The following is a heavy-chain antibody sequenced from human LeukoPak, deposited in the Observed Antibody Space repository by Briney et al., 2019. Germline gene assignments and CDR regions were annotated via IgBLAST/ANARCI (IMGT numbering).Heavy chain of an antibody. CDR1: GYTFTGYY. CDR3: ARNSLSTYAFDI. Sequence: GASVKVSCKASGYTFTGYYMHWVRQAPGQGLEWMGIINPSGGSTSYAQKFQGRVTMTRDTSTSTVYMELRSEDTAVYYCARNSLSTYAFDIWGQGTMVTVSS. J-gene: IGHJ3*02. D-gene: IGHD3-16*02. V-gene: IGHV1-46*01. CDR2: INPSGGST.